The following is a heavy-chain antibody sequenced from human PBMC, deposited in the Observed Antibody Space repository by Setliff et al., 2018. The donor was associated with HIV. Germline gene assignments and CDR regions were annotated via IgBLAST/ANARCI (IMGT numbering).Heavy chain of an antibody. J-gene: IGHJ4*02. D-gene: IGHD2-2*01. CDR3: ARGNSLIPAARLGLDY. V-gene: IGHV1-2*06. Sequence: ASVKVSCKASGYTFTGYYIHWVRQAPGQGLEWMGRIIPNSGGTNYAQKLQGRVTMTTDTSTSTAYMELRSLRSDDTAVYYCARGNSLIPAARLGLDYWGQGTLVTVSS. CDR2: IIPNSGGT. CDR1: GYTFTGYY.